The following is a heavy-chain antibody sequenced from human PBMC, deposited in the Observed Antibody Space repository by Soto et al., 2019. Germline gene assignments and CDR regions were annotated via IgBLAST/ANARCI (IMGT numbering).Heavy chain of an antibody. V-gene: IGHV3-23*01. Sequence: PGGSLRLSCVASGFTFSSYDLTWVRKAPGKGLEWVSTISGSDYRTYYADSVKGRFTIFRDNSRNTLYLQLNSLRVEDTAVYYCASVFIRGYGDYDWDYFDNWGQGTPVTVS. CDR2: ISGSDYRT. CDR3: ASVFIRGYGDYDWDYFDN. D-gene: IGHD5-12*01. CDR1: GFTFSSYD. J-gene: IGHJ4*02.